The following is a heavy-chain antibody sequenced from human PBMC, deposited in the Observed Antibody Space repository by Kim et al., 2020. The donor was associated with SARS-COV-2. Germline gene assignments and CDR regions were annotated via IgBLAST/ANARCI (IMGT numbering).Heavy chain of an antibody. J-gene: IGHJ3*02. D-gene: IGHD2-2*01. V-gene: IGHV6-1*01. CDR3: AGRSSTTFDI. CDR1: GDSVSSNTAA. Sequence: SQTLSLTCAISGDSVSSNTAAWNWIRQSPSRGLEWLGRTYYRSKWYNEYAVSLKSRITINSDTSKNQLSLQLNSVTPEDTAVYYCAGRSSTTFDIWGQGTMVPDSS. CDR2: TYYRSKWYN.